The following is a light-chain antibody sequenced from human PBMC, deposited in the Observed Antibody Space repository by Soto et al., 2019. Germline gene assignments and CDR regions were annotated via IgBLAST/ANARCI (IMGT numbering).Light chain of an antibody. CDR1: QSISSY. CDR3: QQSYSTPRT. CDR2: AAS. Sequence: DIQMTQSPSSLSASVGDRVTITCRASQSISSYLNWYQQKPGKAPKLLIYAASSLQSGVPSRFSGSGSGTDFTLTISSLQHEDFATYFCQQSYSTPRTFAQGTKVDIK. J-gene: IGKJ2*01. V-gene: IGKV1-39*01.